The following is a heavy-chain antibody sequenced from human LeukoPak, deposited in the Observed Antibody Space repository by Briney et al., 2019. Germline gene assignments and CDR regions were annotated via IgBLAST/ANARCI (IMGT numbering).Heavy chain of an antibody. Sequence: PSETLSLTCAVYGGSFSGYYWSRIRQPPGKGLEWIGEINHSGGTNYNPSLKSRVTISVDTSKNQFSLKLSSVTAADTAVYYCARGLWQWRDGGRVSWFDPWGQGTLVTVSS. V-gene: IGHV4-34*01. D-gene: IGHD6-19*01. CDR1: GGSFSGYY. CDR2: INHSGGT. J-gene: IGHJ5*02. CDR3: ARGLWQWRDGGRVSWFDP.